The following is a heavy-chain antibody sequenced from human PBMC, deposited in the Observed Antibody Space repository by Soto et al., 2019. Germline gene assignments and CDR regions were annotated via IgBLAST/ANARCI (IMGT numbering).Heavy chain of an antibody. CDR2: TFYRSKYYN. CDR3: ARNEGSGYDYYFDF. CDR1: GDSVSRNNVT. Sequence: QLQLQLSGPGLVKPSQTLSLTCAISGDSVSRNNVTWNWIRQSPSRSLAWLGRTFYRSKYYNDSAFSVKGRITINADTSENQFSLQMTSVSPEDTAVYFCARNEGSGYDYYFDFWGQGILVTVAS. V-gene: IGHV6-1*01. J-gene: IGHJ4*02. D-gene: IGHD5-12*01.